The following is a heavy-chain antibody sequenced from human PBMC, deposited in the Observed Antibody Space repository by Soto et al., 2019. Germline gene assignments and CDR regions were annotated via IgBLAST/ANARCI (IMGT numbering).Heavy chain of an antibody. D-gene: IGHD2-21*01. Sequence: VQLVESGGGLVQPGGSLRLSCAASGFTVSSNYMNWVRQAPGKGLEWLSVLYSGAGTYYADSVKDRFTISRDNSKNTLYLQLNSLRAEDTAIYYCARECGGDCSKAFDLWGKGTMVTVSP. J-gene: IGHJ3*01. V-gene: IGHV3-66*01. CDR3: ARECGGDCSKAFDL. CDR1: GFTVSSNY. CDR2: LYSGAGT.